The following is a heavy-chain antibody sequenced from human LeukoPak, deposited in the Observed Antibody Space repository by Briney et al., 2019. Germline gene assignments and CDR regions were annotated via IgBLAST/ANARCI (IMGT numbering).Heavy chain of an antibody. Sequence: SETLSLTCTVSGGSISSYYWSWIRQPPGKGLEWIGYIYYGGSTNYNPSLKSRVTISVDTSKNQFSLKLSSVTAADTAVYYCAKSTVSYWYFDLWGRGTLVTVSS. CDR2: IYYGGST. V-gene: IGHV4-59*01. J-gene: IGHJ2*01. CDR1: GGSISSYY. CDR3: AKSTVSYWYFDL. D-gene: IGHD4-17*01.